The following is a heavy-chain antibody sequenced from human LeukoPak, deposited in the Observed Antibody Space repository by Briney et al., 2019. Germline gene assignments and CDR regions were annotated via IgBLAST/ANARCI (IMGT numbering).Heavy chain of an antibody. Sequence: SETLSLTCAVYGGSFSGYYWSWIRQPPAKGLEWIGEIYHSGSTNYNPSLKSRVTISVDTSKNQFSLKLSSVTAADTAVYYCARHHGSGSYYRERRRFDPWGQGTLVTVSS. CDR3: ARHHGSGSYYRERRRFDP. J-gene: IGHJ5*02. CDR1: GGSFSGYY. CDR2: IYHSGST. V-gene: IGHV4-34*01. D-gene: IGHD3-10*01.